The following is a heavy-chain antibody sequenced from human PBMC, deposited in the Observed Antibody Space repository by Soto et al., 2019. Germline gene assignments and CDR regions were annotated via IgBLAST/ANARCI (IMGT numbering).Heavy chain of an antibody. Sequence: DLVESGGGLVKPGGSLRLSCAASAFTFSTYSMYWVRQAPGKGLEWVSSISSSSSSIYYADSLRGRFTISRDNAKNSLYLQMNSLRAEDTAMYYCAKDNGYDAATLDYWGQGTLVTVSS. CDR1: AFTFSTYS. D-gene: IGHD5-12*01. J-gene: IGHJ4*02. CDR2: ISSSSSSI. CDR3: AKDNGYDAATLDY. V-gene: IGHV3-21*01.